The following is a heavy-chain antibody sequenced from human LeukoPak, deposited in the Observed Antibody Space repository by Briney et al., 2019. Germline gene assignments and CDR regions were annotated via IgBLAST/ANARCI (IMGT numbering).Heavy chain of an antibody. J-gene: IGHJ4*02. CDR1: GYSLSELT. Sequence: ASVKVSCKVSGYSLSELTSHWVRQAPGKGLEWMGGSDPEDGEAIYAQQFQGRVTITEDPSTDTVYMELSSLTSEDTAVYYCATGRVYSLLDYWGQGTLVIVSS. D-gene: IGHD5-18*01. V-gene: IGHV1-24*01. CDR3: ATGRVYSLLDY. CDR2: SDPEDGEA.